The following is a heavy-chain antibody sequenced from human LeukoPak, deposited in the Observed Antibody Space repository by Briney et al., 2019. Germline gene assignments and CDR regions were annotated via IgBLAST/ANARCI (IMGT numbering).Heavy chain of an antibody. CDR1: GFTFSRYW. D-gene: IGHD2-21*02. Sequence: GGSLRLSCAASGFTFSRYWMHWVRQAPGKGLVWVSGITGSGGSTYYTGSVKGRFSISRDNSKNTLYLQMNSLRVDDTAVYYSVKGDASWGQGTLVTVSS. CDR2: ITGSGGST. CDR3: VKGDAS. J-gene: IGHJ4*02. V-gene: IGHV3-23*01.